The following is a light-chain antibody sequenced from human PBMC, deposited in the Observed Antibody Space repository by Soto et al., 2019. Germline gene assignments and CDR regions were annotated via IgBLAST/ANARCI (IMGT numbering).Light chain of an antibody. CDR1: QSVSSIY. J-gene: IGKJ1*01. CDR2: GAS. CDR3: QQYGSSSWT. Sequence: EIVLTQSPGTLSLSPGERATLSCRASQSVSSIYLAWYQHKPGQAPRLLIYGASSRATGIPDRFSGSGSGTDFTLTISRLEPADFAVYYCQQYGSSSWTFGRGNPVEIK. V-gene: IGKV3-20*01.